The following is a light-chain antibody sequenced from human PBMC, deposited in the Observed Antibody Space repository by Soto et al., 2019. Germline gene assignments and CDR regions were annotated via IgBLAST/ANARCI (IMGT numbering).Light chain of an antibody. CDR1: QSVSSSY. V-gene: IGKV3-20*01. CDR3: QQYGSSPPSWT. CDR2: GAS. Sequence: ETVLTQSPGTLSLSPGERATLSCRASQSVSSSYLAWYQQKPGQAPRLLIYGASSRATGIPDRFSGSGSGTDFTLTISRREAEDFAVYYCQQYGSSPPSWTFGQGTKVEIK. J-gene: IGKJ1*01.